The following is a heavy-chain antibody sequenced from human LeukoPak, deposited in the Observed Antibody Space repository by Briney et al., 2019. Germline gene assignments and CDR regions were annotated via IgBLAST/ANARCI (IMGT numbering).Heavy chain of an antibody. CDR1: GFTFSSYW. D-gene: IGHD1-1*01. V-gene: IGHV3-7*01. Sequence: GGSLRLSCAASGFTFSSYWVSWVRQAPGKGLEWVANIKQDESEKYYVDSLKGRFTISRDNAKNSLYLQMNSLRAEDTAVYYCARDKIEGPTKLDYWGQGILVTVSS. CDR3: ARDKIEGPTKLDY. J-gene: IGHJ4*02. CDR2: IKQDESEK.